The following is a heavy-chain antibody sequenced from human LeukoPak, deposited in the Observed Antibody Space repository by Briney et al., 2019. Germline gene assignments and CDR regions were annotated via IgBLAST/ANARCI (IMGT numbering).Heavy chain of an antibody. CDR3: ARVPKPPATVTTHYYYYYYMDV. V-gene: IGHV3-48*03. Sequence: GGSLRLSCAASGFTFSSYEMNWVRQAPGKGLEWVSYISSSGSTIYYADSVKGRFTISRDNAKNSLYLQMNSLRAEDTAVYYCARVPKPPATVTTHYYYYYYMDVWGKGTTVTVSS. D-gene: IGHD4-11*01. CDR1: GFTFSSYE. CDR2: ISSSGSTI. J-gene: IGHJ6*03.